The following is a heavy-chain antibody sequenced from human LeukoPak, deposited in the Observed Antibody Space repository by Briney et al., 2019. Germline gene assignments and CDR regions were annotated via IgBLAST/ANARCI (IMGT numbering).Heavy chain of an antibody. Sequence: ASVKVSCKASGYTFTSYGISWVRQAPGQGLEWMGWISAYNGNTNYAQKLQGRVTMTTDTSTSTAYMELRSLRSDDTAVYYCAREREGIAAAGTRNYYYYYMDVWGKGTTVTVSS. CDR1: GYTFTSYG. CDR2: ISAYNGNT. D-gene: IGHD6-13*01. V-gene: IGHV1-18*01. CDR3: AREREGIAAAGTRNYYYYYMDV. J-gene: IGHJ6*03.